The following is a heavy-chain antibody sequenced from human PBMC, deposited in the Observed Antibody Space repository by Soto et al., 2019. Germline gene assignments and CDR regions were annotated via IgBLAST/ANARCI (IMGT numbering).Heavy chain of an antibody. CDR3: ASSNIAAAGFYYYGMDV. Sequence: SETLSLTCTVSGGSISSYYWSWIRQPPGKGLEWIGYIYYSGSTNYNPSLKSRVTISVDTSKNQISLKLSSVTAADTAVYYCASSNIAAAGFYYYGMDVWGRGTTVTVSS. D-gene: IGHD6-13*01. J-gene: IGHJ6*02. CDR2: IYYSGST. CDR1: GGSISSYY. V-gene: IGHV4-59*01.